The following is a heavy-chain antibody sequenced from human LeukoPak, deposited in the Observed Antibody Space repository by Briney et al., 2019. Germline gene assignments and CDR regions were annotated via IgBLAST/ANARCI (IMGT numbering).Heavy chain of an antibody. CDR2: ISGSGGST. J-gene: IGHJ4*02. Sequence: ETLSLTCTVSGGSITGYHWSWSRQAPGKGLGWVSSISGSGGSTYYADSVKGRFTVSRDNSKNTLYLQMNTLRAEDTAVYYCAKARGTVVPPFDYWGQGTLATVSS. V-gene: IGHV3-23*01. D-gene: IGHD3-22*01. CDR3: AKARGTVVPPFDY. CDR1: GGSITGYH.